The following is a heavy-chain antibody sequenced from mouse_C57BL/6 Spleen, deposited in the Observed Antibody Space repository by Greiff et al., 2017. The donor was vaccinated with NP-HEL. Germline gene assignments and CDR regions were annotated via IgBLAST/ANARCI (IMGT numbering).Heavy chain of an antibody. D-gene: IGHD4-1*01. V-gene: IGHV2-4*01. CDR3: AKNGNPNWGYFDY. J-gene: IGHJ2*01. CDR1: GFSLTSYG. CDR2: IWSGGST. Sequence: VKLMESGPGLVQPSQSLSITCTVSGFSLTSYGVHWVRQPPGKGLEWLGVIWSGGSTDYNAAFISRLSISKDNSKSQVFFKMNSLQADDTAIYYCAKNGNPNWGYFDYWGQGTTLTVSS.